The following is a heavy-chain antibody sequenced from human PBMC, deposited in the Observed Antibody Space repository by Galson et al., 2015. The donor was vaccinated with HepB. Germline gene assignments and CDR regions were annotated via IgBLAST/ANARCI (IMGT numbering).Heavy chain of an antibody. D-gene: IGHD3-9*01. Sequence: SLRLSCAASGFTFSSYWMHWVRQAPGKGLVWVSRINSDGSSTSYADSVKGRFTISRDNAKNTLYLQMNSLRAEDTAVYYCARAKRGGYDILTGYYISHIPSAFDIWGQGTMVTVSS. CDR2: INSDGSST. CDR3: ARAKRGGYDILTGYYISHIPSAFDI. V-gene: IGHV3-74*01. J-gene: IGHJ3*02. CDR1: GFTFSSYW.